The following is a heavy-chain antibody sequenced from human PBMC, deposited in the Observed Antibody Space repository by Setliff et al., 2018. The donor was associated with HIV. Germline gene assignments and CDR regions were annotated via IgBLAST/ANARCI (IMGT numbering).Heavy chain of an antibody. CDR3: ARDAFDYTAYYSYMDV. CDR2: INPSGGST. V-gene: IGHV1-46*01. D-gene: IGHD4-4*01. CDR1: GYTFTNYY. J-gene: IGHJ6*03. Sequence: ASVKVSCKASGYTFTNYYIHWVRQAPGQGLEWMGIINPSGGSTTYAQKFQGRVTMTRDTSTSTVYMELSCLRSEDTAVYYCARDAFDYTAYYSYMDVWGKGTTVTVSS.